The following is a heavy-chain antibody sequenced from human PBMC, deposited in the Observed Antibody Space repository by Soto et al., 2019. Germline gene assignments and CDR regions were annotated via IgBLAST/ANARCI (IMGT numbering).Heavy chain of an antibody. D-gene: IGHD6-6*01. V-gene: IGHV4-59*08. Sequence: SETLSLTCTVSGASITTFHWSWIRQPPGKGLEWLGYISNSGSTNYNPSLKSRVYISVDTSRNQFSLKLTSVTAADTAVYYCARVSPIGSSSSTGLDYWGQGTLVTVSS. J-gene: IGHJ4*02. CDR1: GASITTFH. CDR3: ARVSPIGSSSSTGLDY. CDR2: ISNSGST.